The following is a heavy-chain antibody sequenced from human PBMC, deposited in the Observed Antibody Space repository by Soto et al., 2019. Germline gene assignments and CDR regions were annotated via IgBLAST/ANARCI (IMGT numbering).Heavy chain of an antibody. CDR2: IYYSGST. CDR3: ARHVGDSPPGS. V-gene: IGHV4-59*08. J-gene: IGHJ4*02. CDR1: DGSISSYY. D-gene: IGHD1-26*01. Sequence: SETLSVTCTVADGSISSYYWSWIRKPPGKGLEWIGNIYYSGSTNYNPSLKSRVTISVDTSKNQFSLKLTSVTAADTAVYHCARHVGDSPPGSWGQGTLVTVSS.